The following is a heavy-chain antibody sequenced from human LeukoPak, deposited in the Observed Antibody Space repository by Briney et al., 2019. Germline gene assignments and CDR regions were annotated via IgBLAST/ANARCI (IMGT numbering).Heavy chain of an antibody. Sequence: ASVNVSCKAFGYSFDSYAISWVRQAPGQGLEWMGWINTNTGKPTYAQGFRGRLVFSLDSSVSTAYLQISGLKAEDTAVYFCARDFGGFDPWGQGTQVTVSS. CDR1: GYSFDSYA. J-gene: IGHJ5*02. D-gene: IGHD3-10*01. V-gene: IGHV7-4-1*02. CDR2: INTNTGKP. CDR3: ARDFGGFDP.